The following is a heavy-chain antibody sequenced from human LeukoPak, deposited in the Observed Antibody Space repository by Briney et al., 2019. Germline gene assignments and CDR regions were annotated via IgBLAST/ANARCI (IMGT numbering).Heavy chain of an antibody. D-gene: IGHD3-3*01. CDR2: INHSGST. Sequence: SETLSLTCAVYGGSFSGYYWSWIRQPPGKGLEWIGEINHSGSTNYNPSLKSRVTISVDTSKNQFSLKMSSVTAADTAVYFCARRITIFGVVILNWYFDLWGRGTLVTVSS. J-gene: IGHJ2*01. CDR1: GGSFSGYY. V-gene: IGHV4-34*01. CDR3: ARRITIFGVVILNWYFDL.